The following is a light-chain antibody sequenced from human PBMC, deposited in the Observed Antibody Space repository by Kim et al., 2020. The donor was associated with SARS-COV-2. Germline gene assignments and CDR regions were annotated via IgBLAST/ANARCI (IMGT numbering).Light chain of an antibody. CDR1: QYIDNW. Sequence: EIVLTQSPATLSLSPGESATLSCRASQYIDNWLAWYQQKPGQGPRLLIYDASNRATGIPARFSGSGSGTDFTLTISGLEPEDFAVYYCQHRRTWPLTFGQGTKLEI. J-gene: IGKJ2*01. V-gene: IGKV3-11*01. CDR2: DAS. CDR3: QHRRTWPLT.